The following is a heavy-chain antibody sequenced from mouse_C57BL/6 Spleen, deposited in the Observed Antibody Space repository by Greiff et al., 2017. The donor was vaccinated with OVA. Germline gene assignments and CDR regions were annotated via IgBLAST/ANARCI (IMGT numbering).Heavy chain of an antibody. V-gene: IGHV3-6*01. CDR2: ISYDGSN. D-gene: IGHD2-4*01. CDR3: ARDLIRDSYAMDY. J-gene: IGHJ4*01. Sequence: EVKLQESGPGLVKPSQSLSLTCSVTGYSITSGYYWNWIRQFPGNKLEWMGYISYDGSNNYNPSLKNRISITRDTSKNQFFLKLNSVTTEDTATYYCARDLIRDSYAMDYWGQGTSVTVSS. CDR1: GYSITSGYY.